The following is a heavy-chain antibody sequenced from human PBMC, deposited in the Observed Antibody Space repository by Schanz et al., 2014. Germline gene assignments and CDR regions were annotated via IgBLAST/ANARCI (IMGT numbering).Heavy chain of an antibody. V-gene: IGHV3-21*02. CDR1: GFNFYTSA. CDR2: ISSSSSYI. J-gene: IGHJ6*02. D-gene: IGHD3-3*01. Sequence: EVRLVESGGGLVQPGGSLRLSCVASGFNFYTSAMTWVRQAPGKGLEWVSSISSSSSYISYADSVKGRFSISRDNGETSVYLQINSLRVEDTAVYYCARFLARYQYYGVDVWGQGTTVIVSS. CDR3: ARFLARYQYYGVDV.